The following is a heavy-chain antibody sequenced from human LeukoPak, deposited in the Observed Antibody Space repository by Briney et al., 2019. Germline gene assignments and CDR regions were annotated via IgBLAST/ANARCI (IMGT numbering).Heavy chain of an antibody. CDR2: INPNSGGT. CDR3: ARIRGLWFGELYY. D-gene: IGHD3-10*01. Sequence: ASVKVSCKASGHTFTGYYMHWVRQAPGQGLEWMGWINPNSGGTNYAQKFQGRVTMTRDTSISTAYMELSRLRSDDTAVYYCARIRGLWFGELYYWGQGTLVTVSS. CDR1: GHTFTGYY. J-gene: IGHJ4*02. V-gene: IGHV1-2*02.